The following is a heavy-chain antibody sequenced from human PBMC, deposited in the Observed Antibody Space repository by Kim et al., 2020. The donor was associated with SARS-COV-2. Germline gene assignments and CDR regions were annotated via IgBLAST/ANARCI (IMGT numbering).Heavy chain of an antibody. CDR1: GYSFISYW. J-gene: IGHJ2*01. D-gene: IGHD2-21*01. V-gene: IGHV5-51*01. CDR3: ARLAYCGADCYNYWYFDL. Sequence: GESLKISCKGVGYSFISYWIGWVRQMPGKGLEWVGIIYPGDSDTRYSPSFQGQVTISADKSITTAYLQWSSLKASDTAMYYCARLAYCGADCYNYWYFDLWGRGTLVTVSS. CDR2: IYPGDSDT.